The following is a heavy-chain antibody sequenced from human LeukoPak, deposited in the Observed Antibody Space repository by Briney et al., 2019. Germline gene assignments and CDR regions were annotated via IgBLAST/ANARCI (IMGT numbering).Heavy chain of an antibody. D-gene: IGHD3-22*01. Sequence: PSETLSLTCTVSGGSISVYYWSWIRQPPGKGLEWIGYIYYSGSTNYNPSFKSRVTISVDTSKNQFSLKLSSVTAAVTAVYYCARHSKYYYDSSGSYVGYFQHWGQGTLVTVSS. V-gene: IGHV4-59*08. CDR2: IYYSGST. J-gene: IGHJ1*01. CDR3: ARHSKYYYDSSGSYVGYFQH. CDR1: GGSISVYY.